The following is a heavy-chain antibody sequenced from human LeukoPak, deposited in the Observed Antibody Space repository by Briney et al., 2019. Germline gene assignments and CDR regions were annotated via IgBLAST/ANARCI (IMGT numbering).Heavy chain of an antibody. V-gene: IGHV1-18*01. CDR1: GYTFTSYG. CDR2: ISAYNGNT. CDR3: ARDSLLRGYSYGSFDY. Sequence: ASVKVSCXASGYTFTSYGISWVRQAPGQGLEWMGWISAYNGNTNYAQKFQGRVTITTDESTSTAYMELSSLRSEDTAVYYCARDSLLRGYSYGSFDYWGQGTLVTVSS. D-gene: IGHD5-18*01. J-gene: IGHJ4*02.